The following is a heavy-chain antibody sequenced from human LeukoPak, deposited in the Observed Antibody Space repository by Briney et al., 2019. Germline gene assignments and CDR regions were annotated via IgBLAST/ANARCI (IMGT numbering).Heavy chain of an antibody. CDR1: GFTFSSYG. V-gene: IGHV3-33*08. J-gene: IGHJ4*02. D-gene: IGHD3-10*01. CDR3: ARDPEGTMVRGVTLNFDY. Sequence: GGSLRLSCSASGFTFSSYGMHWVRQAPGKGLEWVAVIWYDGSNKYYADSVKGRFTISRDNSKNTLYLQMNSLRAEDTAVYYCARDPEGTMVRGVTLNFDYWGQGTLVTVSS. CDR2: IWYDGSNK.